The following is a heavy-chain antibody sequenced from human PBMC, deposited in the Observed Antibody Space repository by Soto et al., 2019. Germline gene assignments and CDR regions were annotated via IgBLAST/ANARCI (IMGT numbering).Heavy chain of an antibody. CDR1: GVSIINYY. J-gene: IGHJ6*03. D-gene: IGHD2-2*01. CDR2: NHYSGGT. V-gene: IGHV4-59*01. CDR3: ARAPGYYYMDV. Sequence: PSETLSLTCAVSGVSIINYYWSWIRQPPGRGLEWIGYNHYSGGTNYNPSLKSRVTISLDTSKNQFLLILSSVTAADTAVYYCARAPGYYYMDVWGKGTTVTVAS.